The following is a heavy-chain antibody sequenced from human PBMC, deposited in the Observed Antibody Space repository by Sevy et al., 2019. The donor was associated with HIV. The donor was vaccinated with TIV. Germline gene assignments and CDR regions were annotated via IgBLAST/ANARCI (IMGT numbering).Heavy chain of an antibody. CDR1: GLTLNNYA. J-gene: IGHJ4*02. D-gene: IGHD4-17*01. CDR2: INLNGENK. V-gene: IGHV3-23*01. Sequence: GGSLRLSCAASGLTLNNYAVSWVRQAPGKGLEWVSLINLNGENKFYADSVKGRFTISRDNFKNMLYLEMKSLRAEDTAVYYCGPHYGDYGRGNWGQGTLVTASS. CDR3: GPHYGDYGRGN.